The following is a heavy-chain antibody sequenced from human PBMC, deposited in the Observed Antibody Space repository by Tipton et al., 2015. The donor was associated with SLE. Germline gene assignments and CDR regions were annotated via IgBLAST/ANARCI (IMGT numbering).Heavy chain of an antibody. V-gene: IGHV4-61*02. D-gene: IGHD3-10*01. CDR3: ARDPNYGSGSYYDY. CDR1: GGSIGSGTYY. CDR2: IYTSGST. J-gene: IGHJ4*02. Sequence: TLSLTCTVSGGSIGSGTYYWSWIRQPAGKGLEWIGRIYTSGSTNYNPSLKSRVTISVDTSKNQFSLKLSSVTAADTAVYYCARDPNYGSGSYYDYWGQGTLVTVSS.